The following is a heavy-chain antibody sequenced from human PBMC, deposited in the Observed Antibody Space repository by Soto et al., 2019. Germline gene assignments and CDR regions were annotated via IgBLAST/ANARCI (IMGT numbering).Heavy chain of an antibody. D-gene: IGHD1-7*01. CDR1: GFSFSSYA. J-gene: IGHJ4*02. CDR2: ISAGGSNT. Sequence: EVQLSESGGGLVQPGGSLRLSCAASGFSFSSYAMSWVRQAPGKGLEWVSVISAGGSNTYYADSVKGRLTISRDNSKNTLYLQMNSLRAEDTALYYCAKDPTGTTRNFDCWGQGTLVTVSS. CDR3: AKDPTGTTRNFDC. V-gene: IGHV3-23*01.